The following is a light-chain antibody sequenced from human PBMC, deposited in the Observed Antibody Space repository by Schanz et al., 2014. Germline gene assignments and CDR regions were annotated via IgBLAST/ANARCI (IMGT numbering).Light chain of an antibody. CDR2: DVS. Sequence: QSALTQPRSVSGSPGQSVTISCTGTSSDVGGYNYVSWYQQHPGKAPRLMIYDVSERPSGVPDRFSGSKSGNTASLTISGLQAEDEADYYCFSYAGRNTYVFGGGTKLTVL. CDR1: SSDVGGYNY. V-gene: IGLV2-11*01. J-gene: IGLJ3*02. CDR3: FSYAGRNTYV.